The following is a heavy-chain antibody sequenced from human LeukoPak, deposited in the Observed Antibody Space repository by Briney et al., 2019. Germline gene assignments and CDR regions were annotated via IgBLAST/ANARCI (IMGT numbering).Heavy chain of an antibody. CDR3: ARGGYYYLDV. Sequence: PSETLSLTCTVSGGSISPYYWSWIRQPPGKGLEWIAYIFHSGTTKYNPSLKSRVAISLDTPKSQFSLKLHSVTAADTAVYYCARGGYYYLDVWGGGTTVTVSS. CDR1: GGSISPYY. J-gene: IGHJ6*03. CDR2: IFHSGTT. V-gene: IGHV4-59*01.